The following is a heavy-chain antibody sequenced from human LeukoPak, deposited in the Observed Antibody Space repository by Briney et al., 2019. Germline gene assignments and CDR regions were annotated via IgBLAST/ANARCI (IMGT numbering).Heavy chain of an antibody. CDR3: ARVRGSSPYYYYYYMTS. D-gene: IGHD3-16*01. CDR1: GYTFTSYD. V-gene: IGHV1-8*01. Sequence: ASVKVSCKASGYTFTSYDINWVRQATGQGLEWMGWMNPNSGNTGYAQKFQGRVTMTRNTSISTAYMELSSLRSEDTAVYYCARVRGSSPYYYYYYMTSGAKGPRSPSP. CDR2: MNPNSGNT. J-gene: IGHJ6*03.